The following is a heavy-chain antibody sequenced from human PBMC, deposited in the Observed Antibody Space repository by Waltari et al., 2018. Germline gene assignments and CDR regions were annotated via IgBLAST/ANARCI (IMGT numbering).Heavy chain of an antibody. CDR1: RTPLRHHNYY. CDR2: FYKSGTT. J-gene: IGHJ4*02. CDR3: VRGYPDIVATISDY. V-gene: IGHV4-39*07. Sequence: QLPLQESGPGLVKPSETLSLTCTVSRTPLRHHNYYWGWVRPPPGKGLEWIGSFYKSGTTYYNPSLKSRVTISVDTSNNQFSLKLNSVTAADTAVYYCVRGYPDIVATISDYWGQGTLVIVSS. D-gene: IGHD5-12*01.